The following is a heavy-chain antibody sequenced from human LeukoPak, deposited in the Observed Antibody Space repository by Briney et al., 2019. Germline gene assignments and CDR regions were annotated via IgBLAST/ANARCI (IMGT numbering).Heavy chain of an antibody. D-gene: IGHD2-2*01. V-gene: IGHV3-23*01. CDR2: ISGSGGST. CDR3: AKHTQIVVVPAAIDLDY. Sequence: GGSLRLSCAASGFTFDDYAMHWVRQAPGKGLEWVSAISGSGGSTYYADSVKGRFTISRDNSKNTLYLQMNSLRAEDTAVYYCAKHTQIVVVPAAIDLDYWGQGTLVTVSS. J-gene: IGHJ4*02. CDR1: GFTFDDYA.